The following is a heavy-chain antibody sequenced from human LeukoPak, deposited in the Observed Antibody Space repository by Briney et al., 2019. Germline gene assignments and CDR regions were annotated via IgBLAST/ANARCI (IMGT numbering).Heavy chain of an antibody. CDR3: AKGGGYEAQYYYYYLDV. D-gene: IGHD5-12*01. CDR2: IRYDGITK. V-gene: IGHV3-30*02. J-gene: IGHJ6*03. CDR1: GFTFSNHG. Sequence: AGGSLRLSCAASGFTFSNHGMHWVRQAPGKGLEWVAFIRYDGITKYYADSVKGRFTISRGNSKNTLYLQMKSLRAEDTAVYYCAKGGGYEAQYYYYYLDVWGKGTTVTISS.